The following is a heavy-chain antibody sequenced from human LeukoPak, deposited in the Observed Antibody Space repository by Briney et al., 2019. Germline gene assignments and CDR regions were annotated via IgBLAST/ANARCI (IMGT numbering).Heavy chain of an antibody. J-gene: IGHJ6*02. V-gene: IGHV1-69*13. CDR2: IIPIFGTA. Sequence: SVKVSCKASGGTFSSYAISWVRQAPGQGLEWMGGIIPIFGTANYAQKFQGRVTITADESTSTAYMELSSLRSEDTAVYYCARGPIAVAGIDYYYGMDVWGQGTTVTVSS. D-gene: IGHD6-19*01. CDR3: ARGPIAVAGIDYYYGMDV. CDR1: GGTFSSYA.